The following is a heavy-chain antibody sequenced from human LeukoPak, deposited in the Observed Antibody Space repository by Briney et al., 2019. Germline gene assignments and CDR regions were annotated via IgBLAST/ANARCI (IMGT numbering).Heavy chain of an antibody. Sequence: PSETLSLTCTVSGGSISSSSYYWGWLRQPPGRGLVWIGSIYYSGSTYYNPSLKSRVTISVDTSKNQFSLKLSSVTAADTAVYYCARHPIEMATTLYYFDYWGQGTLVTVSS. CDR3: ARHPIEMATTLYYFDY. CDR1: GGSISSSSYY. V-gene: IGHV4-39*01. J-gene: IGHJ4*02. CDR2: IYYSGST. D-gene: IGHD5-24*01.